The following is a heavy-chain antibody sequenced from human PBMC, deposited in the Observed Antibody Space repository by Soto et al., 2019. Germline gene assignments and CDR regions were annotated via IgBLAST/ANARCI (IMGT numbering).Heavy chain of an antibody. J-gene: IGHJ6*03. D-gene: IGHD2-2*01. Sequence: SETLSLTCAVHGGSFSGYYWSWIRQPPGKGLEWIGEINHSGSTNYNPSLKSRVTISVDTSKNQFSLKLSSVTAADTAVYYCARGGHCSSTSCSAPYYMDVWGKGTTVTVSS. V-gene: IGHV4-34*01. CDR1: GGSFSGYY. CDR3: ARGGHCSSTSCSAPYYMDV. CDR2: INHSGST.